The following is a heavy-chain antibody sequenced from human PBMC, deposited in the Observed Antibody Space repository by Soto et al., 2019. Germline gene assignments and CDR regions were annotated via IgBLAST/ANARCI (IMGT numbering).Heavy chain of an antibody. CDR2: ISAYNGNT. V-gene: IGHV1-18*04. CDR3: ASPGYCSSTSCYDYYYYGMDV. D-gene: IGHD2-2*01. CDR1: GYTFTSYG. Sequence: GASVKVSCKASGYTFTSYGISWVRQAPGQGLEWMGWISAYNGNTNYARKLQGRVTMTTDTSTSTAYMELRSLRSDDTAVYYCASPGYCSSTSCYDYYYYGMDVWGQGTTVTVSS. J-gene: IGHJ6*02.